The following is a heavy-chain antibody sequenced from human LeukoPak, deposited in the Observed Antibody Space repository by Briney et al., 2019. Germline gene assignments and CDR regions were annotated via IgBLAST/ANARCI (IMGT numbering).Heavy chain of an antibody. D-gene: IGHD3-22*01. Sequence: PGGSPRLSCAASGFTFSSYGMHWVRQAPGKGLEWVAVIWYDGSNKYYADSVKGRFTISRDNSKNTLYLQMNSLRAEDTAVYYCAKGDYYDSSGLFDYWGQGTLVTVSS. CDR3: AKGDYYDSSGLFDY. CDR2: IWYDGSNK. J-gene: IGHJ4*02. CDR1: GFTFSSYG. V-gene: IGHV3-33*06.